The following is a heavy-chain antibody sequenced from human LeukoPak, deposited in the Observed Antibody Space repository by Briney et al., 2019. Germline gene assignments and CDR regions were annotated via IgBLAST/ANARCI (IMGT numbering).Heavy chain of an antibody. CDR3: ARDSGPGEYSSSFSLGY. V-gene: IGHV3-30*01. D-gene: IGHD6-6*01. J-gene: IGHJ4*02. CDR2: ISYDGSNK. CDR1: GFTFSSYA. Sequence: GGSLRLSCAASGFTFSSYAMHWVRQAPGKGLEWVAVISYDGSNKYCADSVKGRFTISRDNSKNTLYLQMNSLRAEDTAVYYCARDSGPGEYSSSFSLGYWGQGTLVTVSS.